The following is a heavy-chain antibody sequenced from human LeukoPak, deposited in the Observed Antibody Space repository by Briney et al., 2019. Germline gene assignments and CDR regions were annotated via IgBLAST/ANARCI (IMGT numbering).Heavy chain of an antibody. CDR2: INPNSGGT. J-gene: IGHJ4*02. V-gene: IGHV1-2*02. Sequence: GASVKVSCKASGYTFTGYYMHWVRQAPGQGREWMGWINPNSGGTNYAQQFQGRVTMTRDTSISTAYMELSRLRSDDTAVYYCAREGGHSSSWYTLDYWGQGTLVTVSS. D-gene: IGHD6-13*01. CDR1: GYTFTGYY. CDR3: AREGGHSSSWYTLDY.